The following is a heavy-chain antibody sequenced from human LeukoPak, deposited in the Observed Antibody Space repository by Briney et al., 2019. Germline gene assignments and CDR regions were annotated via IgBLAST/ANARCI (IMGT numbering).Heavy chain of an antibody. V-gene: IGHV3-30*03. CDR1: GFTFSSYG. CDR3: ARDLGTTNFDY. CDR2: ISYDGSNK. D-gene: IGHD1-1*01. Sequence: GRSLRLSCAASGFTFSSYGMHWVRQAPGEGLEWVALISYDGSNKYYADSVKGRFTISRDNAKNSLYLQMNSLRAEDTAVYYCARDLGTTNFDYWGQGTLVTVSS. J-gene: IGHJ4*02.